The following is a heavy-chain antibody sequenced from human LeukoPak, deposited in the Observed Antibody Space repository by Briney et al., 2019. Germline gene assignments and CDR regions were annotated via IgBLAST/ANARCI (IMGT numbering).Heavy chain of an antibody. CDR2: IDPNSGDT. V-gene: IGHV1-2*02. Sequence: GASVKVSCKASGYTFTGYYMHWVRQAPGQGLEWMGWIDPNSGDTNYVRKFQGRVTMTRDTSITTAYMELSRLTSDDTAVYYCARDYHILTQWGQGTLVTVSS. D-gene: IGHD3-9*01. CDR3: ARDYHILTQ. J-gene: IGHJ4*02. CDR1: GYTFTGYY.